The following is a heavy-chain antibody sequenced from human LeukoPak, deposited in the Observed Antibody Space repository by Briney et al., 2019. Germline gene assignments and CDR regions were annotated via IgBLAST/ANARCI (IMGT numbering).Heavy chain of an antibody. CDR1: GYSISSGYY. CDR3: AREGGYGTYYFDY. Sequence: SETPSLTCTVSGYSISSGYYWGWIRQPPGKGLEWIGSIYHSGSTYYNPSLKSRVTISVDTSKNQFSLKLSSVTAADTAVYYCAREGGYGTYYFDYWGQGTLVTVSS. V-gene: IGHV4-38-2*02. CDR2: IYHSGST. J-gene: IGHJ4*02. D-gene: IGHD1-7*01.